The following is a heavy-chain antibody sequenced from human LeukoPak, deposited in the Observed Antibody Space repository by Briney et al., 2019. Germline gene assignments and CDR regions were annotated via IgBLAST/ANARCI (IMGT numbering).Heavy chain of an antibody. CDR1: GFTFTGYY. V-gene: IGHV1-2*02. CDR3: ARSRYCTSTSCYGALDY. Sequence: ASETVSCKASGFTFTGYYLHWVRQAPGQALEWMGWINPDSGGTNSAQKFQGRVTMTRDTSISTDLMELSRLTSDDTAVYYCARSRYCTSTSCYGALDYWGQGTLVTVSS. J-gene: IGHJ4*02. CDR2: INPDSGGT. D-gene: IGHD2-2*01.